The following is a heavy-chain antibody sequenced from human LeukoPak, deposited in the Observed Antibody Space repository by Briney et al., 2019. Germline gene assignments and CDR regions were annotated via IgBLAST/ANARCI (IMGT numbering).Heavy chain of an antibody. CDR2: IKQDGSEK. CDR3: ARVSMIVVVNFDY. D-gene: IGHD3-22*01. V-gene: IGHV3-7*01. CDR1: GFTFSSYA. Sequence: GGSLRLSCAASGFTFSSYAMSWVRQAPGKGLEWVANIKQDGSEKYYVDSVKGRFTISRDNAKNSLYLQMNSLRAEDTAVYYCARVSMIVVVNFDYWGQGTLVTVSS. J-gene: IGHJ4*02.